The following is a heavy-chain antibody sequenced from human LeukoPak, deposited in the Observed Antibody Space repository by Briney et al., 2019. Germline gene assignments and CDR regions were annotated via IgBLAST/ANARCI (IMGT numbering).Heavy chain of an antibody. Sequence: ASVKVSCKASGYTFTSSYIHWVRQAPGQGLEYMGIINPSRGSTNYPQNFQGRVTMTRDTSASTVYMELSSLRSEDTAVYYCAREITPGACYFDYWGQGTLVTASS. CDR1: GYTFTSSY. CDR2: INPSRGST. V-gene: IGHV1-46*01. J-gene: IGHJ4*02. CDR3: AREITPGACYFDY. D-gene: IGHD2-2*01.